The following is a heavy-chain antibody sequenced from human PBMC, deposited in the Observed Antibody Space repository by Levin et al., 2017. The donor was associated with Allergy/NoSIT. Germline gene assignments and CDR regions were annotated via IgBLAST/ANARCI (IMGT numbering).Heavy chain of an antibody. D-gene: IGHD5-12*01. J-gene: IGHJ3*02. CDR3: AKGFGYELGDHDAFDI. V-gene: IGHV3-9*01. CDR1: GFTFDDYA. Sequence: SLKISCAASGFTFDDYAMHWVRQAPGKGLEWVSGISWNSGSIGYADSVKGRFTISRDNAKNSLYLQMNSLRAEDTALYYCAKGFGYELGDHDAFDIWGQGTMVTVSS. CDR2: ISWNSGSI.